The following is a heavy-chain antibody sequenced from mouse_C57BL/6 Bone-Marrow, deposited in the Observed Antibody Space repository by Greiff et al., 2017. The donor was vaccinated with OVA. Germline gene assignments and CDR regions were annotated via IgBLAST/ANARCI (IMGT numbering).Heavy chain of an antibody. CDR2: ISNLAYSN. J-gene: IGHJ2*01. Sequence: EVKLVESGGGLVQPGGSLKLSCAASGFTFSDYGMAWVRQAPRKGPEWVAFISNLAYSNYYADTVTGRFTISRENAKNTLYLEMSSLRSEDTAMYYCARDRGYYFDYWGQGTTLTVSS. V-gene: IGHV5-15*01. CDR3: ARDRGYYFDY. CDR1: GFTFSDYG.